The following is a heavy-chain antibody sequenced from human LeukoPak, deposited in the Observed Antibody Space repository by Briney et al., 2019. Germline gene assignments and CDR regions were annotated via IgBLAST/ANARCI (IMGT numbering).Heavy chain of an antibody. D-gene: IGHD3-22*01. CDR2: IKQDGSEK. J-gene: IGHJ4*02. CDR3: AKAIAYYYDSSGYFFDY. V-gene: IGHV3-7*03. CDR1: GFTFSNYW. Sequence: GGSLRLSCAASGFTFSNYWMSWVRQAPGKGLEWVASIKQDGSEKYYVDSVKGRFTISRDNAKNSLYLQMNSLRAEDTAVYYCAKAIAYYYDSSGYFFDYWGQGTLVTVSS.